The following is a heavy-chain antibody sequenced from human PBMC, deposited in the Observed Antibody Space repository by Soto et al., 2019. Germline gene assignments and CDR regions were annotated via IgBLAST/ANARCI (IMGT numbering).Heavy chain of an antibody. Sequence: SVKVSCKASGGTFSNYAISWVRQAPGQGLERMGGIIPIFGTANYAQKFQGRVTITADESTSTAYMELSSLRSEDTAVYYCARVDEQLTIDYWGQATLVTVSS. J-gene: IGHJ4*02. CDR1: GGTFSNYA. CDR2: IIPIFGTA. D-gene: IGHD6-13*01. CDR3: ARVDEQLTIDY. V-gene: IGHV1-69*13.